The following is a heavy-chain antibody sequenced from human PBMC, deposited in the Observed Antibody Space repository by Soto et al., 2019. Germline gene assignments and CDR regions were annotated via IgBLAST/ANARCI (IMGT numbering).Heavy chain of an antibody. Sequence: QVQLQESGPGLVKPSQTLSLTCTVSGGSISSGGYYWSWIRQHPGKGLEWIGYIYYSGSTYYNPSLKSRVTISVDTSKNQFSLKLSSVTAADTAVYYCARDPNDYGDYYYGMDVWGQGTTVTVSS. V-gene: IGHV4-31*03. CDR1: GGSISSGGYY. CDR2: IYYSGST. J-gene: IGHJ6*02. CDR3: ARDPNDYGDYYYGMDV. D-gene: IGHD4-17*01.